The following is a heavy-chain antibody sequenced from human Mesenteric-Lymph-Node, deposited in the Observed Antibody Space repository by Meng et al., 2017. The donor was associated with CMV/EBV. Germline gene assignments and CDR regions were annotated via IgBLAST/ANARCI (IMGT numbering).Heavy chain of an antibody. CDR2: ISTTSNYI. CDR1: GFTFSSYS. J-gene: IGHJ4*02. D-gene: IGHD1-26*01. CDR3: ARGGREADC. V-gene: IGHV3-21*01. Sequence: GGSLRLSCAASGFTFSSYSMNWVRQAPGKGLEWVSSISTTSNYIYYGESVKGRFTVSRDDAKNSLYLQMNSLRAEDTAVYYCARGGREADCWGQGTLVTVSS.